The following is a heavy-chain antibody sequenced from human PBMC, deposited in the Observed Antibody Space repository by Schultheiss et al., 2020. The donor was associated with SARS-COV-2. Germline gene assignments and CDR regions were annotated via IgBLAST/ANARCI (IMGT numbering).Heavy chain of an antibody. V-gene: IGHV4-59*12. CDR2: IYYSGST. D-gene: IGHD4-11*01. CDR1: GGSISSYY. CDR3: AREGRVEDYRLRYYYYYGMDV. J-gene: IGHJ6*02. Sequence: SETLSLTCTVSGGSISSYYWSWIRQPPGKGLEWIGYIYYSGSTNYNPSLKSRVTISVDTSKNQFSLKLSSVTAADTAVYYCAREGRVEDYRLRYYYYYGMDVWGQGTTVTVSS.